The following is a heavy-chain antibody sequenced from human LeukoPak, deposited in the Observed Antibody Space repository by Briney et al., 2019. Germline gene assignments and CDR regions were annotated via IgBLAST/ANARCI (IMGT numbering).Heavy chain of an antibody. CDR3: ARDRYYGSESYYGFPPHFDY. V-gene: IGHV3-53*01. J-gene: IGHJ4*02. CDR1: GFTVTTNY. CDR2: IYSGGST. Sequence: GGSLRLSCAASGFTVTTNYMTWVRQAPGKGLEWVSIIYSGGSTNYADSVKGRFTISRDNSKNTLYLQMNSLRAEDTAVYYCARDRYYGSESYYGFPPHFDYWGQGTLVTVSS. D-gene: IGHD3-10*01.